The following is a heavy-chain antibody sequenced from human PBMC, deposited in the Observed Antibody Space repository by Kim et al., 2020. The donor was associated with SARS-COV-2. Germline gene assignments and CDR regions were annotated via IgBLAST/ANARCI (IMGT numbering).Heavy chain of an antibody. CDR3: ARMVHYYGSGRYSLYGMDV. CDR2: INHSGST. CDR1: GGSFSGYY. J-gene: IGHJ6*02. V-gene: IGHV4-34*01. Sequence: SETLSLTCAVYGGSFSGYYWSWIRQPPGKGLEWIGEINHSGSTNYNPSLKSRVTISVDTSKNQFSLKLSSVTAADTAVYYCARMVHYYGSGRYSLYGMDVWGQGTTVTVSS. D-gene: IGHD3-10*01.